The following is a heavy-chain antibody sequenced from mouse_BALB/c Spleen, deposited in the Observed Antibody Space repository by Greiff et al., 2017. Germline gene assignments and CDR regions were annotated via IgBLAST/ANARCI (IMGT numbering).Heavy chain of an antibody. CDR3: ARGLYYDYDGFAY. J-gene: IGHJ3*01. CDR2: IDPANGNT. Sequence: VQLQQSGAELVKPGASVKLSCTASGFNIKDTYMHWVKQRPEQGLEWIGRIDPANGNTKYDPKFQGKATITADTSSNTAYLQLSSLTSEDTAVYYCARGLYYDYDGFAYWGQGTLVTVSA. V-gene: IGHV14-3*02. CDR1: GFNIKDTY. D-gene: IGHD2-4*01.